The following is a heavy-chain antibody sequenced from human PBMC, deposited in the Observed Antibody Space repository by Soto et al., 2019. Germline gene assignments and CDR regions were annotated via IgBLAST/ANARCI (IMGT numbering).Heavy chain of an antibody. V-gene: IGHV3-43*01. Sequence: EVHLVESGGVVVQPGGSLRLSCAASGFTFHGYTMHWVRQRPGKGLEWVSLIRWDGSSTYYGDSVKGRFTISRDNNKDTLSLQMSSLTTEDTALYYCVKDMAYGGDSGPFDSWGQGTLVTVSS. D-gene: IGHD2-21*02. CDR2: IRWDGSST. CDR1: GFTFHGYT. J-gene: IGHJ4*02. CDR3: VKDMAYGGDSGPFDS.